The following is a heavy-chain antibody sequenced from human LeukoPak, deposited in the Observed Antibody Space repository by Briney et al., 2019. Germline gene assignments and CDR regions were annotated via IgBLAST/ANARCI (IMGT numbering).Heavy chain of an antibody. J-gene: IGHJ4*02. CDR2: VIVPTGSM. D-gene: IGHD7-27*01. V-gene: IGHV3-21*01. CDR1: GFTFAAYS. Sequence: GGSLRLSCAASGFTFAAYSMNWVRQAPGKGLEWVSSVIVPTGSMYYGDSVKGRFTISRDNAMNSLYLQMSSLRAEDTAVYYCARDFARTGDYHHFDYRGQGTLVIVSS. CDR3: ARDFARTGDYHHFDY.